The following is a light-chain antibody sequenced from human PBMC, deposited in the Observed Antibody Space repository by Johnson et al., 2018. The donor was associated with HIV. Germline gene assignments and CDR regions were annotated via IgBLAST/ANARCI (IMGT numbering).Light chain of an antibody. CDR2: ENS. J-gene: IGLJ1*01. V-gene: IGLV1-51*02. CDR3: GAWDSRLTTFV. CDR1: SSNIGNTY. Sequence: QSVLTQPPSVSAAPGQEVTISCSGSSSNIGNTYVSWYQQLPGTAPKLLIYENSKRPSGIPDRFSGSQSGTSATLGITGLQTGDEADYYCGAWDSRLTTFVFGTGTTLTVL.